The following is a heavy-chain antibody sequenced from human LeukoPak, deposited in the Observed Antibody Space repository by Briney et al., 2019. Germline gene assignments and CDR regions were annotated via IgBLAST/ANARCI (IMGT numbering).Heavy chain of an antibody. J-gene: IGHJ4*02. CDR2: ISDSGGTT. D-gene: IGHD2-15*01. CDR1: GFSVTTYA. V-gene: IGHV3-23*01. Sequence: GGSLRLSCAASGFSVTTYAMGWVRQAPGKGLEWVSAISDSGGTTYYADSVKGRFSISRDNSKNTLYLQMNSLRAEDTAIYYCAKGVVVADALDYWGQGTLVTVSS. CDR3: AKGVVVADALDY.